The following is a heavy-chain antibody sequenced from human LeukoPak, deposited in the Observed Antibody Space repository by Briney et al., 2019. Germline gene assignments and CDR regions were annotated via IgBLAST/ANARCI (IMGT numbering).Heavy chain of an antibody. CDR1: GFTFSKSA. V-gene: IGHV3-21*01. Sequence: GGSLRLSCAASGFTFSKSAMTWIRQAPGKGLEWVSSISSTSIYRYYGDSVKGRFTISRDNAKNSLYLQMNSLRAEDTAVFYCARAPVYYDESRGHLKISNWYLDLWGRGTLVTVSS. CDR3: ARAPVYYDESRGHLKISNWYLDL. J-gene: IGHJ2*01. D-gene: IGHD3-22*01. CDR2: ISSTSIYR.